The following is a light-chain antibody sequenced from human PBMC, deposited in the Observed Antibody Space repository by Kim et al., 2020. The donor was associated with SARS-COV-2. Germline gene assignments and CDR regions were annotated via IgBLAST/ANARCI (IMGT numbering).Light chain of an antibody. J-gene: IGLJ3*02. Sequence: PGGTVTLTGGSTTGSVTSGHYPYWFQQKPGQAPTTLIYETNNKHSWTPARFSGSLLGGKAALTLSGAQPEDEAEYYCLLSYTGARVFGGGTQLTVL. CDR1: TGSVTSGHY. CDR3: LLSYTGARV. CDR2: ETN. V-gene: IGLV7-46*01.